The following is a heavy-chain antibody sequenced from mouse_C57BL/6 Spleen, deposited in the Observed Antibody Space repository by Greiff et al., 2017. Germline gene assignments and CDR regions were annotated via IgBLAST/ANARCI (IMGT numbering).Heavy chain of an antibody. D-gene: IGHD1-1*01. J-gene: IGHJ1*03. CDR3: ARPYYYGSSHWYFDV. V-gene: IGHV1-39*01. CDR1: GYSFTDYN. Sequence: EVKLQESGPELVKPGASVKISCKASGYSFTDYNMNWVKQSNGKSLEWIGVINPNYGTTSYNQKFKGKATLTVDQSSSTAYMQLNSLTSEDSAVYYCARPYYYGSSHWYFDVWGTGTTVTVSS. CDR2: INPNYGTT.